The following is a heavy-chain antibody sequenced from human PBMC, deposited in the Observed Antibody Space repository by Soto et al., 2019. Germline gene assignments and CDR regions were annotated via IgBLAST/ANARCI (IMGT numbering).Heavy chain of an antibody. CDR3: ARDLKQKLVQAPYFDY. CDR1: GFTFSSYA. J-gene: IGHJ4*02. D-gene: IGHD6-13*01. CDR2: ISYDGSNK. V-gene: IGHV3-30-3*01. Sequence: GGSLRLSCAASGFTFSSYAMHWVRQAPGKGLEWVAVISYDGSNKYYADSVKGRFTISRDNSKNTLYLQMNSLRAEDTAVYYCARDLKQKLVQAPYFDYWGQGPLVTVYS.